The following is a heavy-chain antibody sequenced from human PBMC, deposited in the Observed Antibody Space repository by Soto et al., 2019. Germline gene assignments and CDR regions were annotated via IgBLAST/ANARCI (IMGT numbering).Heavy chain of an antibody. CDR2: IDPSDSYT. D-gene: IGHD3-3*02. CDR3: ARGPPYGVPHFWSGSYADY. J-gene: IGHJ4*02. V-gene: IGHV5-10-1*01. CDR1: GYSFTSYW. Sequence: PGESLKISCKGSGYSFTSYWISWVRQMPGKGLEWMGRIDPSDSYTNYSPSFQGHVTISADKSISTAYLQWSSLKASDTAMYYCARGPPYGVPHFWSGSYADYWGQGPLVTVYS.